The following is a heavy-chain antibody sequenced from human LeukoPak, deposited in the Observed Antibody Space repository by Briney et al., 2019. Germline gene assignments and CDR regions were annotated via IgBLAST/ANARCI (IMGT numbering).Heavy chain of an antibody. J-gene: IGHJ5*02. CDR1: GGTFSSYA. V-gene: IGHV1-69*04. D-gene: IGHD6-19*01. CDR2: IIPILGIA. CDR3: ASVLSGIAVAGSFDP. Sequence: SVKVSCKASGGTFSSYAISWVRQAPGQGLEWMGRIIPILGIANYAQKSQGRVTITADKSTSTAYMELSSLRSEDTAVYYCASVLSGIAVAGSFDPWGQGTLVTVSS.